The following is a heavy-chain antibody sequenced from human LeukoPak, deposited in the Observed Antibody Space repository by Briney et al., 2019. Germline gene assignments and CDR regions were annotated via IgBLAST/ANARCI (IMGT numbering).Heavy chain of an antibody. CDR1: GFTFNSYA. CDR2: ISSSGSDT. CDR3: ARGGVYSSGWYVDY. J-gene: IGHJ4*02. V-gene: IGHV3-23*01. Sequence: PGGSLRLSCAASGFTFNSYAMAWVRQAPGKGLEWVSEISSSGSDTNYADSVKGRFTISRDNSKNTLYLQMNSLRAEDTAVYYCARGGVYSSGWYVDYWGQGTLVTVSS. D-gene: IGHD6-19*01.